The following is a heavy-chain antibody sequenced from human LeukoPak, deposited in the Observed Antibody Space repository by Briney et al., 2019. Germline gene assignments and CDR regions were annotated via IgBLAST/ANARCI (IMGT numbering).Heavy chain of an antibody. CDR3: ARDSIAVAGTRWDY. V-gene: IGHV1-2*02. D-gene: IGHD6-19*01. CDR1: GYTFTGYY. CDR2: INPNSGGT. Sequence: ASVKVSCKASGYTFTGYYMHWVRQAPGQGLEWMGWINPNSGGTNYAQKFQGRVTMTRDTSISTAYMELSRLRSDDTAVYYCARDSIAVAGTRWDYWGQGTLVTVSS. J-gene: IGHJ4*02.